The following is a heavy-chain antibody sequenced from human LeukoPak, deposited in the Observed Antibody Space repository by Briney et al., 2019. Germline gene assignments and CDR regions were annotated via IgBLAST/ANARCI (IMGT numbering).Heavy chain of an antibody. Sequence: GASVKVSCEASGYTFTSYDINWVRQATGQGLEWMGWMNPNSGNTGYAQKFQGRVTMTRNTSIGTAYMELSSLRSEDTAVYYCARGAAAGLHYYYYGMDVWGQGTTVTVSS. J-gene: IGHJ6*02. D-gene: IGHD6-13*01. CDR2: MNPNSGNT. V-gene: IGHV1-8*01. CDR1: GYTFTSYD. CDR3: ARGAAAGLHYYYYGMDV.